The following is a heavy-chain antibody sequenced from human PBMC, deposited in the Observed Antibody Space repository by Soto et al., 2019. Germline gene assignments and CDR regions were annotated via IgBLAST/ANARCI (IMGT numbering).Heavy chain of an antibody. D-gene: IGHD3-9*01. CDR3: ARLEGLATISYYFDF. Sequence: PSETLSLTCSVSDDSINSDKYYWGWIRQPPGKGLEWIGSIYYRGNAYYNKSLQTRVTKSLDKSRSQFSMKLNSVTAADSAVYFCARLEGLATISYYFDFWGPGALVTVSS. CDR2: IYYRGNA. V-gene: IGHV4-39*01. J-gene: IGHJ4*02. CDR1: DDSINSDKYY.